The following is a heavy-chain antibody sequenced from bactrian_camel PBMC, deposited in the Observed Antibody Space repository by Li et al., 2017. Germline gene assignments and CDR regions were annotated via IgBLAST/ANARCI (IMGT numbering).Heavy chain of an antibody. Sequence: VQLVESGGGSVQAGGSLRLSCAVSGSNVNAFCMAWFRRAPEKEPEGVSPIYPTGRTTYYADSVKGRFTISHDMGKNILYLQMHSLKPEDTAMYYCAARSVGRCPLFEHWLGKRAYTPGGYFANWGQGTQVTVS. D-gene: IGHD1*01. V-gene: IGHV3S6*01. CDR2: IYPTGRTT. CDR3: AARSVGRCPLFEHWLGKRAYTPGGYFAN. J-gene: IGHJ6*01. CDR1: GSNVNAFC.